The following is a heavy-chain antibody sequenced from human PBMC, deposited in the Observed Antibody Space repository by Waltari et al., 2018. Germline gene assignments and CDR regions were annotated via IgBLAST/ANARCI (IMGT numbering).Heavy chain of an antibody. V-gene: IGHV3-33*06. D-gene: IGHD6-6*01. CDR3: AKGVEYSSSSDYFDY. CDR2: IWYDGSNK. J-gene: IGHJ4*02. Sequence: VQLVESGGGLVKPGGSLRLSCAASGFTFSSYSLNWVRQAPGKGLEWVAVIWYDGSNKYYADSVKGRFTISRDNSKNTLYLQMNSLRAEDTAVYYCAKGVEYSSSSDYFDYWGQGTLVTVSS. CDR1: GFTFSSYS.